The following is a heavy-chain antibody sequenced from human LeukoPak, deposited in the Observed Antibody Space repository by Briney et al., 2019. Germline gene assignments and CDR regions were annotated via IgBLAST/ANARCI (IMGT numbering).Heavy chain of an antibody. CDR2: INAYIRST. V-gene: IGHV1-18*04. D-gene: IGHD6-19*01. CDR3: ARDLSSGWNDY. J-gene: IGHJ4*02. Sequence: ASVNVSCKASGYTFTGYYMQWVRQAPGQGLEWMGWINAYIRSTSYAQKFQGRVTMTTDTSTSTAYMELRSLRSDDTAVYYCARDLSSGWNDYWGQGTLVTVSS. CDR1: GYTFTGYY.